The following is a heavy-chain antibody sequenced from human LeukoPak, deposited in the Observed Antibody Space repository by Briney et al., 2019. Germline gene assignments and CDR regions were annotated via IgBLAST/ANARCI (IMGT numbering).Heavy chain of an antibody. J-gene: IGHJ1*01. V-gene: IGHV4-38-2*02. CDR2: INHSGST. CDR3: ARGNYYDSKRYFQH. CDR1: GYSISSGYY. D-gene: IGHD3-22*01. Sequence: PSETLSLTCTVSGYSISSGYYWGWIRQPPGKGLEWIGEINHSGSTNYNPSLKSRVTISVDTSKNQFSLKLSSVTAADTAVYYCARGNYYDSKRYFQHWGQGTLVTVSS.